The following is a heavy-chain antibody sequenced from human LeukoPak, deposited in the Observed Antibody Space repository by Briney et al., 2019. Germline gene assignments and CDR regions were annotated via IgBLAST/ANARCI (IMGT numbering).Heavy chain of an antibody. CDR3: AVAVAAKFDY. V-gene: IGHV4-34*01. D-gene: IGHD6-19*01. J-gene: IGHJ4*02. Sequence: SETPSLTCAVYGGSFSGYYWSWIRQPPGKGLEWIGEINHSGSTNYNPSLKSRVTISVDTSKNQFSLKLSSVTAADTAVYYCAVAVAAKFDYWGQGTLVTVSS. CDR1: GGSFSGYY. CDR2: INHSGST.